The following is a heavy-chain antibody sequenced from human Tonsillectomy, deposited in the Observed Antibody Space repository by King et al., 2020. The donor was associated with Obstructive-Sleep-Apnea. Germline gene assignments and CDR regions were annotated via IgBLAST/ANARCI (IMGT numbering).Heavy chain of an antibody. V-gene: IGHV4-4*07. CDR2: MFPSGST. Sequence: QLQESGPGLVKPSETLSLTCTVSGCSISSYSWAWIGQPAGEGLEWIGRMFPSGSTNCNPSLKSRVTMSVDTSKNQFSLKLSSVTAAETAVYYCARDVPYDWLVPYYYYGMDVWGQGTTVTVSS. D-gene: IGHD3-9*01. J-gene: IGHJ6*02. CDR3: ARDVPYDWLVPYYYYGMDV. CDR1: GCSISSYS.